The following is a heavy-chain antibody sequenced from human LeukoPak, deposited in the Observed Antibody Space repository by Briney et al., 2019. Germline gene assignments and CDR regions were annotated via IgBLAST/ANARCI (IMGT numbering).Heavy chain of an antibody. J-gene: IGHJ4*02. D-gene: IGHD5-12*01. CDR1: GFTFSNAW. Sequence: GGSLRLSCAASGFTFSNAWMSWVRQAPGKGLEWVGRIKSKTDGGTTDYAAPVKGRFTISRDDSKNTLYLQMNSLRAEDTAVYYCAKDRSGYDYHWGQGTLVTVSS. CDR3: AKDRSGYDYH. V-gene: IGHV3-15*01. CDR2: IKSKTDGGTT.